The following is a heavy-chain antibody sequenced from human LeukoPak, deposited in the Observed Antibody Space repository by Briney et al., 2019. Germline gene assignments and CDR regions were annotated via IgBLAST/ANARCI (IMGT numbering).Heavy chain of an antibody. J-gene: IGHJ4*02. CDR3: AKDGIVVSYFDY. Sequence: GGSLRLSCAASGFTFSSYGIHWVRQAPGKGLEWVAIISYDGSNKYYADSVKGRFTISRDNSKNTLYLQMDSLRAEDTAMYYCAKDGIVVSYFDYWGQETLVTVSS. CDR1: GFTFSSYG. V-gene: IGHV3-30*18. D-gene: IGHD3-22*01. CDR2: ISYDGSNK.